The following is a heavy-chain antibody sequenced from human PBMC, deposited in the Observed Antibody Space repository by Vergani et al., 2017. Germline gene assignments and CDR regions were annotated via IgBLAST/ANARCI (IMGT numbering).Heavy chain of an antibody. D-gene: IGHD3-16*01. CDR1: GGSFSGYY. CDR3: ARSYDARYFQH. V-gene: IGHV4-34*01. CDR2: INHSGST. Sequence: QVQLQQWGAGLLKPSETLSLTCAVYGGSFSGYYWSWIRQPPGKGLEWIGEINHSGSTNYNPSLKSRVTISVDTSKNQFSLKLSSVTAADTAVYYCARSYDARYFQHWSQGTLVTVSA. J-gene: IGHJ1*01.